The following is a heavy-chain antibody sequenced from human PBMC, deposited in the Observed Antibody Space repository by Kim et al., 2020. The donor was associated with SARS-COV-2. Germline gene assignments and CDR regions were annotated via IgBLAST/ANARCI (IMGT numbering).Heavy chain of an antibody. V-gene: IGHV3-53*01. CDR3: ARDDDVMVGYSYGPSFDY. D-gene: IGHD5-18*01. J-gene: IGHJ4*02. Sequence: KGRLTISRDNSKNTLDLKMNSLRAEDTAVYYCARDDDVMVGYSYGPSFDYWGQGTLVTVSS.